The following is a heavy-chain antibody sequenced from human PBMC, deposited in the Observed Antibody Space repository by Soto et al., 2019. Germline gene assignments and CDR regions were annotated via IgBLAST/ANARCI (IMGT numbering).Heavy chain of an antibody. J-gene: IGHJ4*02. D-gene: IGHD2-15*01. CDR1: GFTFSSYG. CDR3: ARVYCSGGSCYSGFLDY. Sequence: GGSLRLSCAASGFTFSSYGMHWVRQAPGKGLEWVAVIWYDGSNKYYADSVKGRFTISRDNSKNTLYLQMNSLRAEDTAVYYCARVYCSGGSCYSGFLDYWGQGTLVTVSS. CDR2: IWYDGSNK. V-gene: IGHV3-33*01.